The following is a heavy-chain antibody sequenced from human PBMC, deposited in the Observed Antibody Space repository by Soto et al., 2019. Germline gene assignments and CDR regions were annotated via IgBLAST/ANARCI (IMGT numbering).Heavy chain of an antibody. J-gene: IGHJ4*02. CDR3: VSAAGSWVY. Sequence: VQLVESGGGVVQPGRSLRLSCAASGFTFSSYAMHWVRQAPGKGLEWVAVISYDGSNKYYADSVKGRFTISRDNSKNTLYLQMNSLRAEDTAVYYCVSAAGSWVYWGQGTLVTVSS. CDR2: ISYDGSNK. D-gene: IGHD6-13*01. CDR1: GFTFSSYA. V-gene: IGHV3-30-3*01.